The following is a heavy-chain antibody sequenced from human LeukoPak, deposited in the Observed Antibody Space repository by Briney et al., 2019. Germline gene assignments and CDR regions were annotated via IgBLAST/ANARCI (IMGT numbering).Heavy chain of an antibody. V-gene: IGHV1-69*04. CDR1: GGTFSSYA. CDR2: IIPILGIA. Sequence: SVKVSCKASGGTFSSYAISWVRQAPGQGLEWMGRIIPILGIANYAQKFQGRVTITADKSTSTAYMELSSLRSEDTAVYYCASGHAYSGSWTYYYGMDVWGQGTTVTVSS. CDR3: ASGHAYSGSWTYYYGMDV. J-gene: IGHJ6*02. D-gene: IGHD6-13*01.